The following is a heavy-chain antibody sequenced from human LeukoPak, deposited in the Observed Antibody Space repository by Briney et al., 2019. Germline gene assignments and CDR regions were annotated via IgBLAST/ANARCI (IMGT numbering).Heavy chain of an antibody. J-gene: IGHJ4*02. Sequence: RGGSLRLSCAASGFTFNSYWMHWVRQAPGKGLEWVAAISYDGRNKEYVDSVKGRFTISRDNSKNTLYLQMNSLRAEDTAVHYCAKDRGYSHGFEYWGQGTLVTVSS. CDR2: ISYDGRNK. V-gene: IGHV3-30*18. CDR1: GFTFNSYW. CDR3: AKDRGYSHGFEY. D-gene: IGHD5-12*01.